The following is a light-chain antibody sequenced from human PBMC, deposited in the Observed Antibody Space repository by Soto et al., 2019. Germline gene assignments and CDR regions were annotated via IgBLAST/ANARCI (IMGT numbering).Light chain of an antibody. CDR1: SSDVGSYNL. Sequence: QSALTQPASVSGSPGQSITISCTGTSSDVGSYNLVSWYQQHPGKAPKLMIYEVSKRPSGVSNRFSGSKSGNTASLTISGLQAEDEADYYCCSYADSSSPYVFGTGTKVT. J-gene: IGLJ1*01. V-gene: IGLV2-23*02. CDR2: EVS. CDR3: CSYADSSSPYV.